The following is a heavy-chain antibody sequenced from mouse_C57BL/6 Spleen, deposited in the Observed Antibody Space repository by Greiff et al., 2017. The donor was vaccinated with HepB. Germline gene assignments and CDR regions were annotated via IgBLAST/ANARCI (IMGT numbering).Heavy chain of an antibody. CDR2: IHPNSGST. CDR1: GYTFTSYW. D-gene: IGHD1-1*01. V-gene: IGHV1-64*01. J-gene: IGHJ2*01. Sequence: QVQLQQPGAELVKPGASVKLSCKASGYTFTSYWMHWVKQRPGQGLEWIGMIHPNSGSTNYNEKFKSKATLTVDKSSSTAYMQLSSLTSEDSAVYYCAGGYYGSRGYFDYWGQGTTLTVSS. CDR3: AGGYYGSRGYFDY.